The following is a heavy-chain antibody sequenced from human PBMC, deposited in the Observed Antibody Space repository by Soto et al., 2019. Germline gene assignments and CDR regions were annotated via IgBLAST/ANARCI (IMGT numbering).Heavy chain of an antibody. CDR3: ARVRENYDYVWGSYRHVFGMDV. V-gene: IGHV1-18*01. D-gene: IGHD3-16*02. J-gene: IGHJ6*04. CDR2: ISAYNGNT. CDR1: GYTFTSYG. Sequence: GASVKVSCKASGYTFTSYGISWVRQAPGQGLEWMGWISAYNGNTNYAQKLQGRVTMTTDTSTSTAYMELRSLRSDDTAVYYCARVRENYDYVWGSYRHVFGMDVWGKGPTVTDSS.